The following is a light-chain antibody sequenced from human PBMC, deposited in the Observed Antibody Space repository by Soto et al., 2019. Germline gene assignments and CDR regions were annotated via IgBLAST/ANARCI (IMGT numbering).Light chain of an antibody. CDR1: QSVSSN. CDR3: QQYGSSPIT. Sequence: EIVVTQSPATLSVSPGERSTLSCRASQSVSSNLAWYQQQPGQAPRLLIYDASNRATGIPARFSGSGSGTDFTLTISRLEPEDFAVYYCQQYGSSPITFGQGTRLEIK. J-gene: IGKJ5*01. CDR2: DAS. V-gene: IGKV3-20*01.